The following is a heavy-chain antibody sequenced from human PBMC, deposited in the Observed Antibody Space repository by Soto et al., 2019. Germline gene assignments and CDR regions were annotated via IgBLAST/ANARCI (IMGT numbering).Heavy chain of an antibody. Sequence: QVQLVQSGAEEKKPGASVKVSCKASGYTFTSYAMHWVRQAPGQRLEWMGWLNDGNGNTKYSQKFQGRVTITRDTAASTGKVELSSVRSEDTAVYYGARSIVVVTALDYGGQGRLVNVS. V-gene: IGHV1-3*05. J-gene: IGHJ4*02. CDR3: ARSIVVVTALDY. D-gene: IGHD2-21*02. CDR1: GYTFTSYA. CDR2: LNDGNGNT.